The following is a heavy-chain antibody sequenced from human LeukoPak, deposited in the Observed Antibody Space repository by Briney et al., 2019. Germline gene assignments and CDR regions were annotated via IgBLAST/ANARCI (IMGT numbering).Heavy chain of an antibody. CDR2: IITSSIYI. CDR1: GFTFSTYG. Sequence: GGSLRLSRAASGFTFSTYGMSWVRQAPGKGLEWVSSIITSSIYIYYADSLKGRFTISIDHAKNSLYLQMNSLRAEDTAVYYCARGRDGYNLVDAFDIWGQGIMVTVSS. J-gene: IGHJ3*02. D-gene: IGHD5-24*01. CDR3: ARGRDGYNLVDAFDI. V-gene: IGHV3-21*01.